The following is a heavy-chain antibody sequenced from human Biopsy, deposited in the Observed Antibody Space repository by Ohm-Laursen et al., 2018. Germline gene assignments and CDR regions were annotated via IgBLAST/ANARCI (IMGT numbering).Heavy chain of an antibody. CDR1: GGSLSSYY. D-gene: IGHD3-22*01. V-gene: IGHV4-4*07. CDR3: ARWTPEYDSSRYYLDAFDI. CDR2: IYSSGST. J-gene: IGHJ3*02. Sequence: GTLSLTCTVSGGSLSSYYWSWIRQPPGEGLEWIGRIYSSGSTNYNPSLKSRVTLSMDTSKRQFSLKLSFVTAADTAVYYCARWTPEYDSSRYYLDAFDIWGQGTKVTVSS.